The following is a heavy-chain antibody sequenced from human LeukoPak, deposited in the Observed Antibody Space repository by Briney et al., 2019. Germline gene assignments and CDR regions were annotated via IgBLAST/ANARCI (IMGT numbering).Heavy chain of an antibody. J-gene: IGHJ1*01. CDR2: IYYSGST. D-gene: IGHD3-22*01. CDR1: GGPITSGGSY. Sequence: SQTLSLTCTVSGGPITSGGSYWSWIRQHPGEGLEWIGYIYYSGSTYYNPSLKSRVTISVDTSKKQFSLKLNSVTAADTAVYFCASQDNYYDSSGYFIHWGQGILVTVSS. CDR3: ASQDNYYDSSGYFIH. V-gene: IGHV4-31*03.